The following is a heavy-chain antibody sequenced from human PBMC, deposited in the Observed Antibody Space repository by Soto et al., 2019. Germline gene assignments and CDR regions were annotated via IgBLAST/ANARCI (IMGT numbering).Heavy chain of an antibody. D-gene: IGHD6-19*01. J-gene: IGHJ6*02. Sequence: HPGGSLRLSCAASGFTFSNYWMHWVRQAPGKGLEWVSGISGTGYGTYYADSVKGRFTISRDSSNNTLYLQMNSLRGEDTAIYYCAKARQAQSHYYYGMDVWGQGTPVTV. V-gene: IGHV3-23*01. CDR3: AKARQAQSHYYYGMDV. CDR2: ISGTGYGT. CDR1: GFTFSNYW.